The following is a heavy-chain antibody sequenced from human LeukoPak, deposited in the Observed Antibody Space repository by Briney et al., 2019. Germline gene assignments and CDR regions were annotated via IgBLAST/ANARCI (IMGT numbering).Heavy chain of an antibody. Sequence: GGTLRLSCAASNFTVSSTFMTWVRQSPGKGLDWVSLIYGAGNIYYADSVKGLFRMSSDISTNTVLLEMNSLRAEDTAVYYCAAGVSDKHAFDIWGHGTEVIVSS. CDR1: NFTVSSTF. CDR3: AAGVSDKHAFDI. V-gene: IGHV3-53*01. J-gene: IGHJ3*02. CDR2: IYGAGNI.